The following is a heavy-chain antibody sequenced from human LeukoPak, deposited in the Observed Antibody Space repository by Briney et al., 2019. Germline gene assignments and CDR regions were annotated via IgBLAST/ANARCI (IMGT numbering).Heavy chain of an antibody. CDR3: ASQGLVRAFDY. V-gene: IGHV3-21*01. J-gene: IGHJ4*02. D-gene: IGHD3-10*01. Sequence: GGSLRLSCAASGFTFSSYSMNWVRQAPGKGLEWVSSISSSSSYIYYADSVKGRFTISRDNAKDSLYLQMNSLRAEDTAIYYCASQGLVRAFDYWGQGTLVTVSS. CDR2: ISSSSSYI. CDR1: GFTFSSYS.